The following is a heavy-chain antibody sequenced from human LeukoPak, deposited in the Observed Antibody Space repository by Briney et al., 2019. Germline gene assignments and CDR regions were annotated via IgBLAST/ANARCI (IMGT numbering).Heavy chain of an antibody. D-gene: IGHD3-9*01. J-gene: IGHJ4*02. CDR2: IKQDGSEK. CDR1: GFTFSSYW. V-gene: IGHV3-7*01. CDR3: ARGLRNYDILTGYYGY. Sequence: GGSLRLSCAASGFTFSSYWMSWVRQAPGKGLEWVANIKQDGSEKYYVDSVKGRFTISRDNAKNSLYLQMNSLRAEDTAVYYCARGLRNYDILTGYYGYWGQGTLVTVSS.